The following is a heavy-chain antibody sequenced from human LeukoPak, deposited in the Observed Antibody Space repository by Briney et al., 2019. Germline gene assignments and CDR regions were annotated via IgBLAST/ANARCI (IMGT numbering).Heavy chain of an antibody. CDR2: INHNGNVN. D-gene: IGHD4-11*01. J-gene: IGHJ4*02. V-gene: IGHV3-7*03. CDR3: AKLTTS. Sequence: LPGGSLRLSCAASGFTFSSYWMNWARQAPGKGLEWVASINHNGNVNYYVDSVKGRFTISRDNAKNTLYLQMSSLRAEDTAVYYCAKLTTSWGQGTLVTVSS. CDR1: GFTFSSYW.